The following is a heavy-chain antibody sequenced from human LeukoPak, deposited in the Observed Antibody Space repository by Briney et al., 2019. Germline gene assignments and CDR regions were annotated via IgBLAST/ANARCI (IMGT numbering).Heavy chain of an antibody. V-gene: IGHV3-66*01. CDR2: IYSGGST. Sequence: GGSLRLSCAASGFTVSSNYMSWVRQAPGKGLEWVSVIYSGGSTYYADSVKGRFTISRDNSKNTLYLQMNSLRAEDTAVYYCARFVSFYGMDVWGQGTTVTVSS. J-gene: IGHJ6*02. CDR3: ARFVSFYGMDV. CDR1: GFTVSSNY.